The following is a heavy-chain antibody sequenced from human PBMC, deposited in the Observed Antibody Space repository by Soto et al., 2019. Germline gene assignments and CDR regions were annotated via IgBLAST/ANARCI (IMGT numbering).Heavy chain of an antibody. CDR3: ARGRCIAARRVGWFDP. D-gene: IGHD6-6*01. CDR2: INPNSGGT. V-gene: IGHV1-2*04. J-gene: IGHJ5*02. Sequence: ASVKVSCKASGYTFSGYYMHWVRQAPGQGLEWMGWINPNSGGTNYAQKFQGWVTMTRDTSISTAYMELSRLRSDDTAVYYCARGRCIAARRVGWFDPWGQGTLVTVSS. CDR1: GYTFSGYY.